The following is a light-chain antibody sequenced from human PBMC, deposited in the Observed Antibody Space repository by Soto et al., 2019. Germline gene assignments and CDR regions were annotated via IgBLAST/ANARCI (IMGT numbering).Light chain of an antibody. J-gene: IGLJ1*01. Sequence: QSALTQPASVSGSPGQSITISCTGTSGDVGAYNYVSWYQQHPGKAPKLMIYEVSNRPAGVSNRFSGSKSVNTASLTISGLQAEDEADYYCTSYTRANTYVFGTGTKLTV. V-gene: IGLV2-14*01. CDR2: EVS. CDR1: SGDVGAYNY. CDR3: TSYTRANTYV.